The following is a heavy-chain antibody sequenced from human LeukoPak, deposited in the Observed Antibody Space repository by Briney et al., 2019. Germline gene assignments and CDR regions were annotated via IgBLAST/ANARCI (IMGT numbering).Heavy chain of an antibody. CDR3: ARAYDTSYWYFDL. Sequence: SETLSLTCTVSGGSISSYYWSWIRQPPGKGLEWIGYIYYSGSTNYNPSLKSRVSISVDTSKNQFSLKLSSVTAADTAVYYCARAYDTSYWYFDLWGRGTLVTVSS. J-gene: IGHJ2*01. CDR1: GGSISSYY. V-gene: IGHV4-59*01. D-gene: IGHD3-22*01. CDR2: IYYSGST.